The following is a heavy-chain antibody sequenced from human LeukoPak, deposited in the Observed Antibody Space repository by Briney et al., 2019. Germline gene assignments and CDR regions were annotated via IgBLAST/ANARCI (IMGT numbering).Heavy chain of an antibody. CDR1: GLTVTNAW. D-gene: IGHD3-10*01. CDR2: IASKTDGGAT. J-gene: IGHJ4*02. CDR3: TTGIRGD. Sequence: PGGSLRLSCSASGLTVTNAWMNWVRQAPGEGLDWVGRIASKTDGGATDYAAPVKGRFTISRDDSKNTLNLQMNSLKTEDTAVYYCTTGIRGDWGQGTLVTVSS. V-gene: IGHV3-15*07.